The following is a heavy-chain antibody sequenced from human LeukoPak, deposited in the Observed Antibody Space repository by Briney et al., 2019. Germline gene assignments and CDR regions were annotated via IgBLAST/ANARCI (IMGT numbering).Heavy chain of an antibody. D-gene: IGHD5-18*01. J-gene: IGHJ4*02. CDR2: IYPDDSDT. CDR1: GYSFISYW. V-gene: IGHV5-51*01. Sequence: NLGESLKISCKGSGYSFISYWIGWVRQMPGKGLEWMGIIYPDDSDTRYSPSFQGQVTISADKSISTAYLQWSSLKASDTATYYCARGGIDSAMLTTERFDYWGQGTLVTVSS. CDR3: ARGGIDSAMLTTERFDY.